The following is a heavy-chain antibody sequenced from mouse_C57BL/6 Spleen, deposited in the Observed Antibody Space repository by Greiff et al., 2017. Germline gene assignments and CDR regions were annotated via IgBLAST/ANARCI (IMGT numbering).Heavy chain of an antibody. CDR1: GYTFTSYW. J-gene: IGHJ4*01. Sequence: QVQLQQPGAELVMPGASVKLSCKASGYTFTSYWMHWVKQRPGQGLEWIGEIDPSDSYTNYNQKFKGKSTLTVDKSSSTAYMQLSSLTSEDSAVYYCARGTTVVDLAMDYWGQGTSVTVSS. CDR3: ARGTTVVDLAMDY. CDR2: IDPSDSYT. V-gene: IGHV1-69*01. D-gene: IGHD1-1*01.